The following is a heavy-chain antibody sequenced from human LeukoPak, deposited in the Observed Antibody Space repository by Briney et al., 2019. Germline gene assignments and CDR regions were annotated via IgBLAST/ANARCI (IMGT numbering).Heavy chain of an antibody. D-gene: IGHD6-13*01. V-gene: IGHV1-2*02. CDR2: INPNSGGT. CDR3: ARVFRAAAGSYFDY. CDR1: GYTFTGYY. Sequence: ASVKVSCKASGYTFTGYYMHWVRQAPGQGLEWMGWINPNSGGTNYAQKFQGRVTMTRDTSISTAYMELSRLRSDDTAVYYCARVFRAAAGSYFDYWGQGTLVTVSS. J-gene: IGHJ4*02.